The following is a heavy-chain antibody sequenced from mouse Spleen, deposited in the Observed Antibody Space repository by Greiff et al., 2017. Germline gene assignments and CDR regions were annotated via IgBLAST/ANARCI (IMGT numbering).Heavy chain of an antibody. CDR3: ARLSNWYFDY. V-gene: IGHV1-76*01. CDR2: IYPGSGNT. CDR1: GYTFTDYY. Sequence: VQLQQSDAELVKPGASVKISCKVSGYTFTDYYINWVKQRPGQGLEWIARIYPGSGNTYYNEKFKGKATLTAEKSSSTAYMQLSSLTSEDSAVYFCARLSNWYFDYWGQGTTLTVSS. D-gene: IGHD4-1*01. J-gene: IGHJ2*01.